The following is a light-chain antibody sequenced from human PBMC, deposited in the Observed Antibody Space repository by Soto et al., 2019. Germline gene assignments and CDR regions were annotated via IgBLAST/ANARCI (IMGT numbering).Light chain of an antibody. Sequence: DIQMTQSPSTLSASVGDRVTITCRASQSISTWLAWYQQKPGKAPNLLIYKASSLESGVPSRFSGSGSETEFTLTISSLQPDDFATYYCQHYDGYSQTFGQGTKVEIK. V-gene: IGKV1-5*03. CDR1: QSISTW. CDR3: QHYDGYSQT. CDR2: KAS. J-gene: IGKJ1*01.